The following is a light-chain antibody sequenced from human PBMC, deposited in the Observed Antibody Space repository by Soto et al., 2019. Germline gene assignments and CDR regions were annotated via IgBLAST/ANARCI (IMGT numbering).Light chain of an antibody. CDR3: QQYNKGPPWT. CDR2: ATS. CDR1: EGVGTN. Sequence: EVVMTQSPTTLSVSPGVSATLSCRASEGVGTNLAWYQQTPGQGPRLLIYATSTRANGIRARFSGSGSGTEATLTISGLQSEDFTIYYCQQYNKGPPWTFGQRTKVEIK. J-gene: IGKJ1*01. V-gene: IGKV3-15*01.